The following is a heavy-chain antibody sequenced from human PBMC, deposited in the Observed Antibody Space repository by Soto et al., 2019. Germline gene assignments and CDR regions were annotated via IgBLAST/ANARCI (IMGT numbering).Heavy chain of an antibody. CDR2: IYYSGST. V-gene: IGHV4-39*01. CDR1: GGSISSSSYY. Sequence: SETLSLTCTVSGGSISSSSYYWGWIRQAPGKGLEWIGSIYYSGSTYYNPSLKSRVTISVDTSKNQFSLKLSSVTAADTAVYYCARISITIFGVVIIPGWFDPWGQGTLVTVSS. D-gene: IGHD3-3*01. CDR3: ARISITIFGVVIIPGWFDP. J-gene: IGHJ5*02.